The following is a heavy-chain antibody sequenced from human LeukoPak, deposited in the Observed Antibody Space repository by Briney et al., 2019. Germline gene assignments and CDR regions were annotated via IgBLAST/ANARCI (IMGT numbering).Heavy chain of an antibody. CDR1: GGTFSSYA. Sequence: SVKVSCKASGGTFSSYAISWVRQAPGQGLEWMGGIVPILGTANYAQKFQGRVTITTDESTSTAYMELSSLRSEDTAVYYCASGYPGITNWFDPWGQGTLVTVSS. CDR3: ASGYPGITNWFDP. V-gene: IGHV1-69*05. CDR2: IVPILGTA. J-gene: IGHJ5*02. D-gene: IGHD1-14*01.